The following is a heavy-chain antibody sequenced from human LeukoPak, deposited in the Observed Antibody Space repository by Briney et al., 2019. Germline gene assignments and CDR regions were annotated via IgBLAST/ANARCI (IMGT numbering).Heavy chain of an antibody. CDR3: ARDRGTTYYYDSSGYRHAFDI. V-gene: IGHV4-34*01. Sequence: SETLSLTCAVYGGSFSGYYWSWIRQPPGKGLEWIGEINHRRSTNYNPSLKSRVTMSVDTSKNQFSLNLSSVTAADTAVYYCARDRGTTYYYDSSGYRHAFDIWGQGTMVTVSS. CDR2: INHRRST. D-gene: IGHD3-22*01. CDR1: GGSFSGYY. J-gene: IGHJ3*02.